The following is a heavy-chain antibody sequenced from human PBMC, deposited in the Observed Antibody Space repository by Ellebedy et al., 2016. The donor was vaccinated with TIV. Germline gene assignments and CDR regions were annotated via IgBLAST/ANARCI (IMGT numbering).Heavy chain of an antibody. Sequence: PGGSLRLSCAASGFTFSNYEMIWVRQAPGKGLEWVSYIGSSTIYYADSVKGRFTISRDNAKNSLYLQMSSLRAEDTAVYYCAREAQAVAGTLFDYWGQGTLVTVSS. J-gene: IGHJ4*02. D-gene: IGHD6-19*01. V-gene: IGHV3-48*03. CDR3: AREAQAVAGTLFDY. CDR1: GFTFSNYE. CDR2: IGSSTI.